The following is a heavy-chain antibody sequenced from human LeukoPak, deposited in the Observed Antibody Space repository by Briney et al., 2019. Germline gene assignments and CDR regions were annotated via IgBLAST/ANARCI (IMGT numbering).Heavy chain of an antibody. CDR1: GYTFSTYG. D-gene: IGHD5-24*01. J-gene: IGHJ4*02. CDR3: ARDPDGAMDFDY. Sequence: GASVKVSCKASGYTFSTYGISWVRQAPGQGLEWMGWISVYRGNTNYAQNFQGRVAMTTDTSTSTAYMELRSLRSDDTAVYYCARDPDGAMDFDYWGQGILVTVSS. CDR2: ISVYRGNT. V-gene: IGHV1-18*01.